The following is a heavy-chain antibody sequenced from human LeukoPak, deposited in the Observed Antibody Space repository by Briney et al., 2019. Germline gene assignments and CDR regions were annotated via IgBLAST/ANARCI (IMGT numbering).Heavy chain of an antibody. CDR1: GFTFSSYW. CDR3: ARDLVGVPFDY. D-gene: IGHD1-26*01. Sequence: PGGSVRLSCAASGFTFSSYWMSWVRQAPGKGLEGVANIKQDGSEKYYVDSVKGRFTISRDNAENSLYLQMNSLRAEDTAVYYCARDLVGVPFDYWGQGTLVTVSS. J-gene: IGHJ4*02. CDR2: IKQDGSEK. V-gene: IGHV3-7*01.